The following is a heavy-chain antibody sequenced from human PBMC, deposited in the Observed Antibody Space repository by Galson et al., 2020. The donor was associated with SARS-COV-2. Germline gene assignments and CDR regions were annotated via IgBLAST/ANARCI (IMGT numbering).Heavy chain of an antibody. CDR1: GVTFSSYW. J-gene: IGHJ4*02. CDR2: IKQDGSEK. D-gene: IGHD6-13*01. CDR3: ARVASSSWAFDY. V-gene: IGHV3-7*01. Sequence: GGSLRLSRAASGVTFSSYWMSWVRQAPGKGLEWVANIKQDGSEKYYVDSVKGRFTISRDNAKNSLYLQMNSLRAEDTAVYYCARVASSSWAFDYWGQGILVTVSS.